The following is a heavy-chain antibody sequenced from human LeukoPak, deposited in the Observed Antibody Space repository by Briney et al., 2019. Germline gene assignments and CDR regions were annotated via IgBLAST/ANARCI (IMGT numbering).Heavy chain of an antibody. CDR1: GFTFRIYA. V-gene: IGHV3-23*01. CDR2: ISGSGGGT. CDR3: ANPPYGRDVYNYFDY. Sequence: GGSLRLSCAGSGFTFRIYAMSWVRQAPGKGLEGVSAISGSGGGTYYADSVKGRFTIARDNYKNTLYLTMNSLRVEDTAVYYCANPPYGRDVYNYFDYWGQGTPVIVSS. J-gene: IGHJ4*02. D-gene: IGHD5-24*01.